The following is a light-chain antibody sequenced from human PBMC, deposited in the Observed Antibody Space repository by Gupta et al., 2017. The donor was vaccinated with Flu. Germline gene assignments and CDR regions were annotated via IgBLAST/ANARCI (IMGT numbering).Light chain of an antibody. Sequence: SYELPQPPSVSVSPGQTARITCSGDALPNQYAFWYQQKSGQAPVLVIYKDTERPSGIPERFSGSSSGTTVTLTIRGVQAEDEADYYCESPDSSVTSLVFGGGTKLTVL. CDR3: ESPDSSVTSLV. J-gene: IGLJ3*02. CDR2: KDT. V-gene: IGLV3-25*03. CDR1: ALPNQY.